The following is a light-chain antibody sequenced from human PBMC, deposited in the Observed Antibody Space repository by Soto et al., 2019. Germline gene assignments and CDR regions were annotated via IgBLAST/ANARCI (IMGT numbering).Light chain of an antibody. Sequence: QSVLAQPASVSGSPGQSITISCTGTRSDVGGYTLVSWFQQYPGKAPKLMIYEDNKRPSGVSDRLSGSKSGNTASLTISGLQAEDEADYYCCSYAGSSSVLFGGGTKLTVL. CDR1: RSDVGGYTL. CDR3: CSYAGSSSVL. J-gene: IGLJ2*01. CDR2: EDN. V-gene: IGLV2-23*01.